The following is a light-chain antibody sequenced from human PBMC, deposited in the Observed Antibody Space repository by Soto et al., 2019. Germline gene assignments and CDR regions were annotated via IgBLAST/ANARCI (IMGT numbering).Light chain of an antibody. V-gene: IGKV1-39*01. J-gene: IGKJ3*01. CDR2: AAS. Sequence: DIQLTQSPSSLSASVGDSVTITCRASQSIITYLSWYQQKPGKAPILLIYAASSLQSGVPSRFRGSGGGREFTLTISRLQPEDFATYYCQQTYRTPLLSFGPGTKVDLK. CDR1: QSIITY. CDR3: QQTYRTPLLS.